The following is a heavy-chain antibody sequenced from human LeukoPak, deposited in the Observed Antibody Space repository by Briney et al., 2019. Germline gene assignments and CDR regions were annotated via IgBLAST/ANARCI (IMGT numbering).Heavy chain of an antibody. Sequence: SETLSLSCSVSGGSISNSTYYWGWMRQPPGEGLEFIGSIYYSGSTYYNPSLGTRVTISIGTSKKEFSLKLTSVTAADTAVYYCARHSSWYGTFGYWGQGTPVTVSS. CDR1: GGSISNSTYY. D-gene: IGHD6-13*01. CDR3: ARHSSWYGTFGY. CDR2: IYYSGST. J-gene: IGHJ4*02. V-gene: IGHV4-39*01.